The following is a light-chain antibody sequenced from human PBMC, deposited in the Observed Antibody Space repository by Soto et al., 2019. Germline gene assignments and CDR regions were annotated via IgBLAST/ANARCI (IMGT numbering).Light chain of an antibody. CDR3: KHENTRPAWT. V-gene: IGKV3-15*01. CDR1: QRISSN. J-gene: IGKJ1*01. CDR2: GAY. Sequence: VTPSPATXCVSVRHIAPPSWRASQRISSNLAWYQHKTGQATXPXIXGAYTRANGITARFRGSGSETEFTTTISRCQTEDFEVYYCKHENTRPAWTCGHGKKG.